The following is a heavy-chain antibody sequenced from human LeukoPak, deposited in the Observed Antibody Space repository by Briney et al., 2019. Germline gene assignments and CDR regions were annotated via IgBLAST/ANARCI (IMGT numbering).Heavy chain of an antibody. V-gene: IGHV6-1*01. CDR3: ARRRYDGRSGYFDY. Sequence: SQTLSLTCAISGDXVSSNSAAWNWFRQSPSRGLEWLGRTYYTSTWYNDYAVSVKRRITINPDTSKNQLSLQLNSVSPEDSAVYYCARRRYDGRSGYFDYWGQGILVTVSS. D-gene: IGHD3-22*01. CDR2: TYYTSTWYN. CDR1: GDXVSSNSAA. J-gene: IGHJ4*02.